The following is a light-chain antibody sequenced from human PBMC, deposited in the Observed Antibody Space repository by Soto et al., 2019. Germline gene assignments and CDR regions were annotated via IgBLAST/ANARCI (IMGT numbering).Light chain of an antibody. V-gene: IGLV2-14*01. CDR2: EVS. Sequence: QSVLTQPASVSGSPGQSITISCTGTSSDVGGYNYVSWYQQHPGKAPKLMIYEVSNRPSGVSNRFSGSKSGNTASLTISGLQAEDEADYYCSSYTSSSTPPVVFGGGTKVTVL. J-gene: IGLJ2*01. CDR3: SSYTSSSTPPVV. CDR1: SSDVGGYNY.